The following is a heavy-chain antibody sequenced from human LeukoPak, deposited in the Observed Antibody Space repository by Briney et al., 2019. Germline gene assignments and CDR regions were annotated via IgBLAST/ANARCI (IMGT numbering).Heavy chain of an antibody. D-gene: IGHD2-2*01. V-gene: IGHV1-18*04. J-gene: IGHJ4*02. Sequence: ASVKVSCQTSGYTFTNYGISWVRQAPGQGLEWMAWNSVNNGNTNYAQNFQGRVTVTTDTSTSTAYLELRSLRSDDTAVYYCAREIPYPDCSSSGCYGPWDYWGQGTLVSVS. CDR1: GYTFTNYG. CDR3: AREIPYPDCSSSGCYGPWDY. CDR2: NSVNNGNT.